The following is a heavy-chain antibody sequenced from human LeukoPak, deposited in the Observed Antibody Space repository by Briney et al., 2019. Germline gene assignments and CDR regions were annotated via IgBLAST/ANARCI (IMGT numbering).Heavy chain of an antibody. CDR3: ARSRHVEMATIFDY. D-gene: IGHD5-24*01. J-gene: IGHJ4*02. CDR2: VYYSGTT. Sequence: SETLSLTCTVSGGSIGSYYWTWIRQPPGKGLEWIGYVYYSGTTDYNRSLRSRLTMSLDTSKNQFSLKLTSVTAADTAVYYCARSRHVEMATIFDYWGQGTLVTVSS. CDR1: GGSIGSYY. V-gene: IGHV4-59*01.